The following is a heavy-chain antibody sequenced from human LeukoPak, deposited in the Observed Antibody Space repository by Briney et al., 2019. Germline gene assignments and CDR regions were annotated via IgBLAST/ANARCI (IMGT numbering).Heavy chain of an antibody. V-gene: IGHV3-74*01. CDR3: AKSPPLAAAVKASYFDY. Sequence: PGGSLRLSCAASGFTFSSYWMHWVRQAPGKGLVWVSRINSDGYSISYADSVKGRFTISRDNSKNTLYLQMNSLRAEDTAVYYCAKSPPLAAAVKASYFDYWGQGTLVTVSS. CDR1: GFTFSSYW. D-gene: IGHD6-13*01. CDR2: INSDGYSI. J-gene: IGHJ4*02.